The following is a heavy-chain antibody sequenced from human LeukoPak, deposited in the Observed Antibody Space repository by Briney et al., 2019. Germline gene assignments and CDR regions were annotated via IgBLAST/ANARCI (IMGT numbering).Heavy chain of an antibody. D-gene: IGHD3-16*02. CDR2: INHSGST. V-gene: IGHV4-34*01. J-gene: IGHJ4*02. CDR3: ARVRSYRYLYYFDY. CDR1: GGSFSGYY. Sequence: SETLSPTCAVYGGSFSGYYWSWIRQPPGKGLEWIGEINHSGSTNYNPSLKSRVTISVDTSKNQFSLKLSSVTAADTAVYYCARVRSYRYLYYFDYWGQGTLVTVSS.